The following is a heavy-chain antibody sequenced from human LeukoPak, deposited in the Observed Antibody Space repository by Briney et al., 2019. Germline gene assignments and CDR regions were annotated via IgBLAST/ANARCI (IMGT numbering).Heavy chain of an antibody. CDR1: GGTFSTYA. V-gene: IGHV1-69*04. CDR2: IIPILAIA. CDR3: ARTYDFGRGPPGDAFDN. Sequence: SVKVSCKASGGTFSTYAISWVRQAPGQGLEWMGTIIPILAIASYVQKFQGRVTITADKSTTTAYMELSSLRSEDTAVYYCARTYDFGRGPPGDAFDNWGQGTLVIVSS. D-gene: IGHD3-3*01. J-gene: IGHJ3*02.